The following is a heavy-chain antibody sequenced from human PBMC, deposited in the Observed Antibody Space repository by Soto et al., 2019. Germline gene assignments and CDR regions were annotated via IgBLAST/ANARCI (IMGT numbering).Heavy chain of an antibody. Sequence: GGSLRLSCAASGFTFSSYEMNWVRQAPGKGLEWVSYISSSGSTIYYADSVKGRFTISRDNAKNSLYLQMNSLRAEDTAVYYCARVRGYYGSGSYYYFDYWGQGTLVTVSS. D-gene: IGHD3-10*01. J-gene: IGHJ4*02. CDR1: GFTFSSYE. V-gene: IGHV3-48*03. CDR2: ISSSGSTI. CDR3: ARVRGYYGSGSYYYFDY.